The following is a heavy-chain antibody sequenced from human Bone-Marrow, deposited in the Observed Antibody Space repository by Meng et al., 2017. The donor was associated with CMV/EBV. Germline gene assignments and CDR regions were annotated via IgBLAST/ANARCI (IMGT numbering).Heavy chain of an antibody. V-gene: IGHV4-34*01. CDR1: GGSFSGYY. Sequence: GSLRLSCAAYGGSFSGYYWSWIRQPPGKGLEWIGEINHSGSTNYNPSLKSRVTISVDTSKNQFSLKLSSVTAADTAVYYCARRTTLFDYWGQGTLVTVSS. CDR3: ARRTTLFDY. J-gene: IGHJ4*02. D-gene: IGHD1-14*01. CDR2: INHSGST.